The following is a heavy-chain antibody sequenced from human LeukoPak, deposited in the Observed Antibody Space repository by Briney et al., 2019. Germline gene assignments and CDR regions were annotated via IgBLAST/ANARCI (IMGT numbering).Heavy chain of an antibody. CDR2: ISTYNGNT. CDR1: GYTFTSYG. D-gene: IGHD3-10*01. V-gene: IGHV1-18*01. Sequence: GASVKLSCKASGYTFTSYGISWVRQAPGQGLEWMGWISTYNGNTNDSQKLQGRVTMTRDTSTSTAYMEMRRLRSDDTELYYCARSGRADRNGSDYWGQRALVTVSS. CDR3: ARSGRADRNGSDY. J-gene: IGHJ4*02.